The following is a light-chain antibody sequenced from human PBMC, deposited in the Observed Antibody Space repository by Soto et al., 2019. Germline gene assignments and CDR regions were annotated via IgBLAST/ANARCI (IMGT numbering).Light chain of an antibody. CDR1: QSITNN. J-gene: IGKJ1*01. V-gene: IGKV1-39*01. CDR2: RVS. CDR3: QQSYSTPPT. Sequence: DIQMIQSPSSLSASVREKVTIACRASQSITNNLNWYQQKPGRAPKLLIYRVSNLQSGVPPRFSGSGSGTDFTLTISGLQPDAFATYYCQQSYSTPPTFGKGTKVDIK.